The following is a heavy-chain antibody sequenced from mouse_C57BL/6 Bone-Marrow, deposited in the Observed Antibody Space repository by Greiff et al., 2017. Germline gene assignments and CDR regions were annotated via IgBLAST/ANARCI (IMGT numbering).Heavy chain of an antibody. CDR3: ARGHYYAMDY. CDR2: INPYNGGT. J-gene: IGHJ4*01. V-gene: IGHV1-19*01. Sequence: EVKLVESGPVLVKPGASVKMSCKASGYTFTDYYMNWVKQSHGKSLEWIGVINPYNGGTSYNQKFKGKATLTVDKSSSTAYMELNSLTSEDSAVYYCARGHYYAMDYWGQGTSVTVSS. CDR1: GYTFTDYY.